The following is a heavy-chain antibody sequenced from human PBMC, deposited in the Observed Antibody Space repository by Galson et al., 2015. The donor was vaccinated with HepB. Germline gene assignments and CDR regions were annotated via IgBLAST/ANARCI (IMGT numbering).Heavy chain of an antibody. D-gene: IGHD5-12*01. CDR1: GFTFSGYA. V-gene: IGHV3-30-3*01. CDR2: ISYDGSNK. CDR3: ARDEGSGYIPAALGY. J-gene: IGHJ4*02. Sequence: SLRLSCAASGFTFSGYAMHWVRQAPGKGLEWVAVISYDGSNKYYADSVKGRFTISRDNSKNTLYLQMNSLRAEDTAVYYCARDEGSGYIPAALGYWGQGTLVTVSS.